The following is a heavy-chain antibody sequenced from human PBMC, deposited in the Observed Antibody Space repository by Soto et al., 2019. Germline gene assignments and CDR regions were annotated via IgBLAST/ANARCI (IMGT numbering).Heavy chain of an antibody. Sequence: QITLKGSGPPLVKPTQTLTLTCTLSGISLSTSGVGLGWIRQTPGKALEWLALVYWNDDAHYSPSLRSRLTITKDTSKNQAVLTMTNMDPVDTATYYCARGLASLPVFAFDIWGQGTVVTVSS. CDR3: ARGLASLPVFAFDI. CDR2: VYWNDDA. CDR1: GISLSTSGVG. J-gene: IGHJ3*02. V-gene: IGHV2-5*01.